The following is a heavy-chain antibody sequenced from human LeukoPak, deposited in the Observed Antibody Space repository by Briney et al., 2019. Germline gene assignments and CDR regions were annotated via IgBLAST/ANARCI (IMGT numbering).Heavy chain of an antibody. CDR1: GFTFGEYG. Sequence: TGGSLRLSCTASGFTFGEYGMSWVRQAPGKGLEWIGFIISKGHGGTTEYAACVKGRFTISRDDSKSIAYLQLNSLKTEDTAVYYCTLTMIVVARSHFDYWGQGTLVTVSS. J-gene: IGHJ4*02. CDR2: IISKGHGGTT. CDR3: TLTMIVVARSHFDY. D-gene: IGHD3-22*01. V-gene: IGHV3-49*04.